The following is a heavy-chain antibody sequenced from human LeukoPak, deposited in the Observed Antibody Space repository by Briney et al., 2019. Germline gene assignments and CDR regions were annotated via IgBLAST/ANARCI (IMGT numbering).Heavy chain of an antibody. Sequence: PSETLSLTCAIYSESFRGYFGSWIRQPPGKGLEWIREINYSGSTNYNPSLKSRVTISVDTSKNQFPLKLSSVTAADTAVYYCARGRGGYPDWGQGTMVTVSS. CDR2: INYSGST. CDR1: SESFRGYF. D-gene: IGHD5-12*01. V-gene: IGHV4-34*01. CDR3: ARGRGGYPD. J-gene: IGHJ3*01.